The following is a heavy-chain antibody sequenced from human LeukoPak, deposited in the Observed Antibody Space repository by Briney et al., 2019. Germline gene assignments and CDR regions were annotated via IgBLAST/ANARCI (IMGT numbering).Heavy chain of an antibody. CDR3: ARDFAYADWFDP. V-gene: IGHV3-21*01. CDR2: ISSSSSYI. D-gene: IGHD4-17*01. Sequence: PGGSLRLSCAASGFTFSSYSMNWVRQAPGKGLEWVSSISSSSSYIYYADSVKGRFTISRDNAKNSLYLQMNSPRAEDTAVYYCARDFAYADWFDPWGQGTLVTVSS. CDR1: GFTFSSYS. J-gene: IGHJ5*02.